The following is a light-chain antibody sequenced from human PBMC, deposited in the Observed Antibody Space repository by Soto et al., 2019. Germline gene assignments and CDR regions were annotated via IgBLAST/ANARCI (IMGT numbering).Light chain of an antibody. Sequence: QSALTQPPSASGSPGQSVTISCTGTSSDVGGYTYVSWYQQHPDKAPKLMIYEVNKRPPGVPDRFSGSKSGNTASLTVSGLQTEDEADYYCISYAGNNVWVFGGGTKVTVI. CDR3: ISYAGNNVWV. CDR1: SSDVGGYTY. J-gene: IGLJ3*02. V-gene: IGLV2-8*01. CDR2: EVN.